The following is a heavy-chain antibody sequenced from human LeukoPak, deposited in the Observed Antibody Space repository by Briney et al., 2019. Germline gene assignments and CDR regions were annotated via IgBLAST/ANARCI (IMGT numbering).Heavy chain of an antibody. CDR2: ISGSGGST. CDR3: AKERAPRVTTGGFDY. D-gene: IGHD4-17*01. Sequence: GGSLRLSCAASGFTFSSYAMSWVRQAPGKGLEWVSVISGSGGSTHYADSVKGRFTISRDNSKNTLYLQMSSLRAEDTAVYYCAKERAPRVTTGGFDYWGQGTLVTVSP. V-gene: IGHV3-23*01. J-gene: IGHJ4*02. CDR1: GFTFSSYA.